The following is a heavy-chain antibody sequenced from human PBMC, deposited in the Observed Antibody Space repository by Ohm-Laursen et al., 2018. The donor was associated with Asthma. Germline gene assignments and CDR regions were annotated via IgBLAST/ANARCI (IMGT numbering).Heavy chain of an antibody. J-gene: IGHJ6*02. V-gene: IGHV3-48*01. Sequence: SLRLSCAASGFTFSTYCMNWVRQAPGKGLEWVSYISSDDVTIYYADSVKGRFTISRDNAKHSLYLQMTSLRVEDTAVYYCAREWGGMDVWGPGATVTVSS. CDR3: AREWGGMDV. D-gene: IGHD1-26*01. CDR2: ISSDDVTI. CDR1: GFTFSTYC.